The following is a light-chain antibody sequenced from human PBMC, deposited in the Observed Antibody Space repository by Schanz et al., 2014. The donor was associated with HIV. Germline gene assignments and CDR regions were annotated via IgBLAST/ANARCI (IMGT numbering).Light chain of an antibody. Sequence: QSVLTQPASVSGSPGQSITISCTGTSSDVGTYNYVSWYQQLPGKVPKLMIYDVSNRASGVSNRFSGSKSGNTASLTVSGLQAEDEADYYCVSYTGTNNPVFGGGTKLTVL. V-gene: IGLV2-14*03. CDR3: VSYTGTNNPV. J-gene: IGLJ2*01. CDR2: DVS. CDR1: SSDVGTYNY.